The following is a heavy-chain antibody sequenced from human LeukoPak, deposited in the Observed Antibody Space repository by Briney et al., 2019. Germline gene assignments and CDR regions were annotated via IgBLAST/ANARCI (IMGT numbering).Heavy chain of an antibody. J-gene: IGHJ3*02. CDR1: GSTFTNHG. V-gene: IGHV1-18*01. D-gene: IGHD3-22*01. CDR3: ARDGHRRYYYDSSGREHAFDI. Sequence: ASVKVSCKVSGSTFTNHGISWVREAPGQGLDGMGWISTYNGHTNYAQQFQDRVTMTTDTSTSTVYMEVSSLRSDVTAVYYCARDGHRRYYYDSSGREHAFDIWGQGTMVTVSA. CDR2: ISTYNGHT.